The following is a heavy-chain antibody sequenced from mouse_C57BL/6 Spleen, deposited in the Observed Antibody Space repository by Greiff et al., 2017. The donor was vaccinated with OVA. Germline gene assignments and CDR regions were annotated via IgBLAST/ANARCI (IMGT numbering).Heavy chain of an antibody. V-gene: IGHV1-72*01. CDR3: AREDYGSSYVGYFDV. D-gene: IGHD1-1*01. CDR1: GYTFTSYW. Sequence: VQLQQPGAELVKPGASVKLSCKASGYTFTSYWMHWVKQRPGRGLEWIGRIDPNSGGTKYNEKFKSKATLTVDKPSSTAYMQLSSLASEDSAVYYCAREDYGSSYVGYFDVWGTGTTVTVSS. J-gene: IGHJ1*03. CDR2: IDPNSGGT.